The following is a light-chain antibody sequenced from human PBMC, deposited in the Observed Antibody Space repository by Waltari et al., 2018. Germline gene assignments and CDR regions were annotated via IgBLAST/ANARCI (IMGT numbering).Light chain of an antibody. V-gene: IGLV1-40*01. CDR1: SSNIGAGDE. Sequence: QSVLTQPPSVSGTPGQTVTISCTGSSSNIGAGDEVHWYQQLPGTAPKLLVSGEDNRPSRVPDRFSGSKSGSSASLAITGLQAEDEADYYCKSYDSSLRGVFGGGTKLTVL. CDR3: KSYDSSLRGV. CDR2: GED. J-gene: IGLJ2*01.